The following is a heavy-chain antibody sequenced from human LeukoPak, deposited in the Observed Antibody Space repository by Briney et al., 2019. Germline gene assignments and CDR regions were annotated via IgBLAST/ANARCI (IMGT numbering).Heavy chain of an antibody. Sequence: ASVKVSCKVSGYTLTELSIHWVRQAPGKGLEWMGGFDPEHGETIYAQKFQGRVTITADESTSTAYMELSSLRSEDTAVYYCARGRGYYDSSGYPFYFDYWGQGTLVTVSS. V-gene: IGHV1-24*01. J-gene: IGHJ4*02. CDR2: FDPEHGET. D-gene: IGHD3-22*01. CDR1: GYTLTELS. CDR3: ARGRGYYDSSGYPFYFDY.